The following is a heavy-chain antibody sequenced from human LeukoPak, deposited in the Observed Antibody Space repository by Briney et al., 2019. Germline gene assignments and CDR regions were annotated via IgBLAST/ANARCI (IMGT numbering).Heavy chain of an antibody. V-gene: IGHV4-38-2*02. Sequence: PSETLSLTCTVSGYSISSGYYWGWIRQPPGKGLEWIGSIYHSGSTYYNPSLKSRVTISVDTSKNQFSLKLSSVTAADTAVYYCARDGDYVWGSYRHDFDYWGQGTLITVSS. J-gene: IGHJ4*02. CDR1: GYSISSGYY. CDR2: IYHSGST. D-gene: IGHD3-16*02. CDR3: ARDGDYVWGSYRHDFDY.